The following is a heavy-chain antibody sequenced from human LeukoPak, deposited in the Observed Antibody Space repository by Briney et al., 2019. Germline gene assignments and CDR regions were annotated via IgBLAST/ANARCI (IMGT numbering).Heavy chain of an antibody. CDR2: IYYSGST. Sequence: PSETLSLTCTVSGGSISSSSYYWGWIRQPPGKGLEWIGSIYYSGSTYYNPSLKSRVTISIDTSKNQFSLKLSSVTAADTAVYYCARLSCSSTTCYFPNAFDIWGQGTMVTVSS. V-gene: IGHV4-39*01. CDR3: ARLSCSSTTCYFPNAFDI. J-gene: IGHJ3*02. D-gene: IGHD2-2*01. CDR1: GGSISSSSYY.